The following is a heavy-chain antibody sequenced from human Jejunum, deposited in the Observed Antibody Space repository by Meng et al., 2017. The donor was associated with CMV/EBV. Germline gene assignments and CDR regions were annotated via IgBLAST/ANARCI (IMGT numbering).Heavy chain of an antibody. CDR2: ISYSATT. CDR3: ARGYSSFDY. J-gene: IGHJ4*02. Sequence: LTCTVAGDYVTTDGHFWSWIRQSPGKGLEWIGYISYSATTQYNPSFESRVSILLDTSNSQFSLKLTSVTVADTAVYFCARGYSSFDYWSQGTLVTVSS. V-gene: IGHV4-61*08. D-gene: IGHD5-18*01. CDR1: GDYVTTDGHF.